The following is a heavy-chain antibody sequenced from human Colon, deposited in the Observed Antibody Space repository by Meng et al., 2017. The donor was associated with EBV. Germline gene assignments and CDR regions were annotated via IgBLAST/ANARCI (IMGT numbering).Heavy chain of an antibody. CDR1: GGSIRSVYW. Sequence: QVQLQAAGQGLVKPSETLSLTCACSGGSIRSVYWWTWVRQSPGKGLEWIGEIYHSGSNNYNPSLKSRVTISVDKSKNQYSLKLTSVTAADTAVYYCARGGYYSFDYWGQRTLVTVSS. J-gene: IGHJ4*02. D-gene: IGHD5-18*01. CDR2: IYHSGSN. CDR3: ARGGYYSFDY. V-gene: IGHV4-4*02.